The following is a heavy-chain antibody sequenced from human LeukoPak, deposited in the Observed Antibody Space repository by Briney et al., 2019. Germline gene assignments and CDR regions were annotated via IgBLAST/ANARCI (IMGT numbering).Heavy chain of an antibody. CDR1: GYMFTTYD. CDR2: VNTKSGKT. D-gene: IGHD1-1*01. V-gene: IGHV1-8*01. CDR3: ARVVPGPYNRFDP. Sequence: ASVKVSCKTSGYMFTTYDINWVRRTTGQGLEWMGWVNTKSGKTGYAQKFQGRVSMTSNAAISTAYMELSSLRSEDTAIYYCARVVPGPYNRFDPWGQGTLVTVSS. J-gene: IGHJ5*02.